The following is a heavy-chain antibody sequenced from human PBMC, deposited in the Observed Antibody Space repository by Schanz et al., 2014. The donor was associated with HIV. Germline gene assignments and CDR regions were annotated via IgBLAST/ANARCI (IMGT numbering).Heavy chain of an antibody. D-gene: IGHD6-6*01. CDR1: GFTFDDYA. V-gene: IGHV3-33*08. CDR3: ARAFSVGQLVRVVDS. CDR2: IWYDGSNQ. Sequence: VQLVESGGDLVQPGRSLRLSCAASGFTFDDYAMHWVRQVPGKGLEWVALIWYDGSNQYYADSVKGRFTISRDNSKNTLYLQMNSLRAEDTAVYYCARAFSVGQLVRVVDSWGQGTPVTVSS. J-gene: IGHJ4*02.